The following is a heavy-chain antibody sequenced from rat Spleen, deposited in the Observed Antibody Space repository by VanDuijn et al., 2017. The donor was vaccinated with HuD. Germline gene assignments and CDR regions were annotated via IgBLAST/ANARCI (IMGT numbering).Heavy chain of an antibody. D-gene: IGHD1-9*01. CDR2: IWSGGST. J-gene: IGHJ1*01. Sequence: QVQLKESGPGLVKPSLTLSLTCTVSGFPLSSYGVIWVRQPPGKGLEWMGAIWSGGSTDYNSALKSRLSISRDTSKSQVFLKMNSLQTEDTATYYCARDSTYPWGYFDLWGPGTMVTVSA. V-gene: IGHV2-4*01. CDR1: GFPLSSYG. CDR3: ARDSTYPWGYFDL.